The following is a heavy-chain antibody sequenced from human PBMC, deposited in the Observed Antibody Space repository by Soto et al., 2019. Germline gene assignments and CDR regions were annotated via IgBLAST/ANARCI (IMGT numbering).Heavy chain of an antibody. CDR2: INVGNGNT. D-gene: IGHD2-21*02. J-gene: IGHJ4*02. CDR3: ARSIVVVTPLEY. Sequence: QVQLVQSGAEEKKPGASVKVSCKASGYTFTSYAMHWVRQAPGQRLEWMGWINVGNGNTKYSQKFEGRVTITRYTSASTAYMELGSLRSEDTAVYYCARSIVVVTPLEYWGQETLVNVSS. V-gene: IGHV1-3*05. CDR1: GYTFTSYA.